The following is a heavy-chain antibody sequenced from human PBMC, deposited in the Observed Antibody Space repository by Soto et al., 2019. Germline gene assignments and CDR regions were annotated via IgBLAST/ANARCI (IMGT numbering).Heavy chain of an antibody. V-gene: IGHV3-33*01. CDR3: ARDEGEIAAACTNYYYYGMDV. CDR2: IWYDGSNK. Sequence: QVQLVESGGGVVQPGRSLRLSCAASGFTFSSYGMHWVRQAPGKGLEWVAVIWYDGSNKYYADSVKGRFTISRDNSKNTLYLQMNSLRAEDTAVYYCARDEGEIAAACTNYYYYGMDVWGQGTTVTVSS. CDR1: GFTFSSYG. D-gene: IGHD6-13*01. J-gene: IGHJ6*02.